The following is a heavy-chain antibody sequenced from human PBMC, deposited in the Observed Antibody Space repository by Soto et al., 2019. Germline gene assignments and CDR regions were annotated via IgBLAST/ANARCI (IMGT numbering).Heavy chain of an antibody. CDR2: INHSGSS. CDR1: GGSFSCFY. Sequence: SEALSLTCAVHGGSFSCFYWTWIRQPPGKGLEWIGEINHSGSSNYNPPLKSRVTMSLDTSRNQFSLSLNSVTAADTAVYYCARMAGPWYFDLWGRGTLVTVSS. J-gene: IGHJ2*01. CDR3: ARMAGPWYFDL. V-gene: IGHV4-34*01.